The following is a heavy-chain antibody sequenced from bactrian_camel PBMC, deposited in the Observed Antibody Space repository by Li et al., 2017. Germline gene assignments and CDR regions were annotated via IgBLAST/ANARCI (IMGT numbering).Heavy chain of an antibody. V-gene: IGHV3S53*01. Sequence: HVQLVESGGGSVQAGGSLRLSCVPSKNTFRSYCMAWFRQVPGKQREKVASFDTYGSRTYAAAAKGRFTISEDNAKNTLYLQMNSLKAEDTGMYYCAADPKRLLPSTWWLLLPGLPGRVPYWGQGTQVTVS. CDR2: FDTYGSR. J-gene: IGHJ4*01. CDR1: KNTFRSYC. D-gene: IGHD2*01. CDR3: AADPKRLLPSTWWLLLPGLPGRVPY.